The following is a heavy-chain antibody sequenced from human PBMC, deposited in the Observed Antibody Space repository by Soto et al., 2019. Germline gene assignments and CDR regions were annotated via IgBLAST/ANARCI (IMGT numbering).Heavy chain of an antibody. Sequence: PGGSLRLSCAASGFTFTSYSMNCVRHAPGKGLEWVSYIRGTTHYADSVKGRFTISRDNARSSLYLQMNSLRADDTSVYYCARDDSFAFDIWGQGTMVTVSS. J-gene: IGHJ3*02. D-gene: IGHD2-21*01. V-gene: IGHV3-48*01. CDR3: ARDDSFAFDI. CDR2: IRGTT. CDR1: GFTFTSYS.